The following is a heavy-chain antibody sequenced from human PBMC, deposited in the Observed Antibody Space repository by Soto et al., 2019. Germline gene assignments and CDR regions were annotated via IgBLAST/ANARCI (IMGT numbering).Heavy chain of an antibody. D-gene: IGHD3-22*01. V-gene: IGHV1-69*01. CDR3: ARDGSGYRSRASPMDV. CDR1: GDTFSSYA. CDR2: IIPIFGTA. J-gene: IGHJ6*02. Sequence: QVQLVQSWAEVKKPGSSVKVSCKASGDTFSSYAISWVRQAPGQGLEWMGGIIPIFGTANYAQKFQGRVTITADESTSTAYMELSSLRSEDTAVYYCARDGSGYRSRASPMDVWGQGTTVTVSS.